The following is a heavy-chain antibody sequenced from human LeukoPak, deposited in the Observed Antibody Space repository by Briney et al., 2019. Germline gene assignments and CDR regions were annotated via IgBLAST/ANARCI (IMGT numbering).Heavy chain of an antibody. D-gene: IGHD5-18*01. CDR3: ARGPGQLWLTYYYYYYMDV. CDR1: GYTFTSYG. J-gene: IGHJ6*03. V-gene: IGHV1-18*01. CDR2: ISAYNGNT. Sequence: ASVKVSCKASGYTFTSYGISWVRQAPGQGLEWMGWISAYNGNTNYAQKLQGRVTMTTDTCTSTAYMELRSLRSDDTAVYYCARGPGQLWLTYYYYYYMDVWGKGTTVTVSS.